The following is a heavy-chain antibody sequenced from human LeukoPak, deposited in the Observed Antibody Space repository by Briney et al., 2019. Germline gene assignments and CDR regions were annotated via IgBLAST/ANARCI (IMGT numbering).Heavy chain of an antibody. CDR3: AGGGYSGASFDY. V-gene: IGHV4-31*03. D-gene: IGHD3-10*01. CDR2: IYYSGST. CDR1: GGSISSGGYY. Sequence: SETLSLTCTVSGGSISSGGYYWSWIRQHPGKGLEWIGYIYYSGSTYYNPSLKSRVTISVDTSKNQFSLKLSSVTAADTAVYYCAGGGYSGASFDYWGQGTLVTVSS. J-gene: IGHJ4*02.